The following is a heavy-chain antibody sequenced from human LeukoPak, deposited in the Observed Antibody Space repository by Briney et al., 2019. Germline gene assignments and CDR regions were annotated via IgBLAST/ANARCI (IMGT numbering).Heavy chain of an antibody. J-gene: IGHJ4*02. Sequence: RASVKVSCKASGYTFTGYYMHWVRQAPGQGLEWMGWINPNSGGTNYAQKFQGRVTMTRDTSISTAYMELSRLRSDDTAVYYCARSIAAAGTRASGDYWGQGTLVTVSS. D-gene: IGHD6-13*01. CDR3: ARSIAAAGTRASGDY. V-gene: IGHV1-2*02. CDR2: INPNSGGT. CDR1: GYTFTGYY.